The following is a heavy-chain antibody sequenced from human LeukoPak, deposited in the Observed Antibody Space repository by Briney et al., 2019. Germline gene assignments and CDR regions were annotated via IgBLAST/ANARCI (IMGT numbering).Heavy chain of an antibody. CDR3: AKVARPTTVTTLNWFDP. J-gene: IGHJ5*02. CDR2: ISGSGGST. D-gene: IGHD4-17*01. Sequence: GGSLRLSCAASGFTFSSYWMSWVRQAPGKGLEWVSAISGSGGSTYYADSVKGRFTISRDNSKNTLYLQMNSLRAEDTAVYYCAKVARPTTVTTLNWFDPWGQGTLVTVSS. V-gene: IGHV3-23*01. CDR1: GFTFSSYW.